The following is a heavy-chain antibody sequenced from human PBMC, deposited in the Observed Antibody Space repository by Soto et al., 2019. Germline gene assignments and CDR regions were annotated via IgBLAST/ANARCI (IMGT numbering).Heavy chain of an antibody. V-gene: IGHV1-2*02. D-gene: IGHD2-2*01. CDR2: INPHSGGT. CDR3: AGTSCSSTTCPTTY. Sequence: QVQLVQSGAEVKKPGASVKVSCKTSGYTFTGYYIYWVRQAPGQGLEWMGWINPHSGGTDSSQKFQGRVTMTRDTSISTAYMELSRLRSDDTAVYYCAGTSCSSTTCPTTYWGQGTLVPVSS. CDR1: GYTFTGYY. J-gene: IGHJ4*02.